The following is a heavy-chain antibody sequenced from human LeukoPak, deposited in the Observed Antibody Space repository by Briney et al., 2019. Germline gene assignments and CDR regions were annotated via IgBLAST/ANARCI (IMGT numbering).Heavy chain of an antibody. Sequence: GASVTVSFTASGYTFTVYYMHWVRQAPGQGLAWMGWINPNSGGTNYAQQFQGRVTMTRDTSISTAYMELSRLRSDDTAVYYCARVKRRDSSSPNWNWFDPWGEGTLVTVSS. D-gene: IGHD6-13*01. CDR2: INPNSGGT. J-gene: IGHJ5*02. CDR3: ARVKRRDSSSPNWNWFDP. CDR1: GYTFTVYY. V-gene: IGHV1-2*02.